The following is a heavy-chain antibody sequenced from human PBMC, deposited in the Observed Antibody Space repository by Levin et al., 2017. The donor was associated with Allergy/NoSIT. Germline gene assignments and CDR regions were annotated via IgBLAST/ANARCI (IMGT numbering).Heavy chain of an antibody. CDR1: GGSISSGSYY. Sequence: SCTVSGGSISSGSYYWSWIRQPAGKGLEWIGRIYTSGSTNYNPSLKSRVTISVDTSKNQFSLKLSSVTAADTAVYYCARGVPSVTRQDAFDIWGQGTMVTVSS. D-gene: IGHD2-2*01. CDR2: IYTSGST. CDR3: ARGVPSVTRQDAFDI. V-gene: IGHV4-61*02. J-gene: IGHJ3*02.